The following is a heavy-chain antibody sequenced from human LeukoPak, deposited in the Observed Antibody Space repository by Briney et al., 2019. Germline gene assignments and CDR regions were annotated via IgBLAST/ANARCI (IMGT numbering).Heavy chain of an antibody. CDR1: GYSFTSYW. CDR2: IYPGDSDT. Sequence: KDGESLKISCKGSGYSFTSYWIGWVRQMPGKGLEWMGIIYPGDSDTRYSPSFQGQVTISADKSISTAYPQWSSLKASDTAMYYCARRAYYYDSSGYWGDFDYWGQGTLVTVSS. V-gene: IGHV5-51*01. J-gene: IGHJ4*02. CDR3: ARRAYYYDSSGYWGDFDY. D-gene: IGHD3-22*01.